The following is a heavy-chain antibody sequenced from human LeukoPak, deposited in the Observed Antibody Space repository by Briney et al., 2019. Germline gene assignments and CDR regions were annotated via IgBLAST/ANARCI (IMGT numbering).Heavy chain of an antibody. D-gene: IGHD2-15*01. V-gene: IGHV3-21*01. CDR2: ISSSSYYI. CDR1: GFTFSSYS. CDR3: ARYVVPSSLDY. Sequence: GGSLRLSCAASGFTFSSYSMNWVRQAPGKGLEWVSYISSSSYYIYYADSVKGRFTISRDNAKNSLYLQMNSLGVEDTAVYFCARYVVPSSLDYWGQGTLVTVSS. J-gene: IGHJ4*02.